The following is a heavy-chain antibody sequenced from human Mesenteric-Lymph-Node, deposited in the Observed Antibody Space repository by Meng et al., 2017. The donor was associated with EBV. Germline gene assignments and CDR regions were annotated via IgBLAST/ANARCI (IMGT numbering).Heavy chain of an antibody. Sequence: EVMLLGAGGGLVQPGGSLRLSCAASGFTFSSYASSWVRQAPGKGLDWVSGIYQSGSSAYYADSVKGRFTVSRDNSKNMLYLQMNSLRAEDTAIYYCAKNSGLDYWGQGTLVTVSS. CDR3: AKNSGLDY. CDR2: IYQSGSSA. CDR1: GFTFSSYA. J-gene: IGHJ4*02. V-gene: IGHV3-23*05.